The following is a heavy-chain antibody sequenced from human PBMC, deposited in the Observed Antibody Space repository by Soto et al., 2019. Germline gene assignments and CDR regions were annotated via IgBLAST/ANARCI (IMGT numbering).Heavy chain of an antibody. CDR1: GFSLSTGGVA. CDR3: VQSRCGGDCLQSYSSHSYYGLDV. V-gene: IGHV2-5*02. J-gene: IGHJ6*02. CDR2: IYWDDDK. D-gene: IGHD2-21*02. Sequence: SGPTLVNPTQTLTLTCTFSGFSLSTGGVAVGWIRQPPGKALEWLALIYWDDDKRYSPSLKSRLTITKDTSKNQVVLTMTNMDPVDTATYYCVQSRCGGDCLQSYSSHSYYGLDVWGQGTTVTVSS.